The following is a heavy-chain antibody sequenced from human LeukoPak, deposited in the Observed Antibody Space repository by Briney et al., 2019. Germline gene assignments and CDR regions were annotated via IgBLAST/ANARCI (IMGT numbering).Heavy chain of an antibody. D-gene: IGHD6-13*01. CDR3: ARWDGAAAGRKYDFYGVDV. V-gene: IGHV3-7*01. J-gene: IGHJ6*02. CDR1: GFTFSYYW. CDR2: IKQDGSEK. Sequence: GGSLRLSCAASGFTFSYYWMSWVRQAPGKGLEWVAIIKQDGSEKYYVDSVRGRFTISRDNAKNSLYLQMNSLRAEDTAVYYCARWDGAAAGRKYDFYGVDVWGQGTTVTVSS.